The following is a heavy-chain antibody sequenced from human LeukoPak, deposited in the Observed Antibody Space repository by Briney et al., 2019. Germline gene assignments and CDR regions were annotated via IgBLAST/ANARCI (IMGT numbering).Heavy chain of an antibody. D-gene: IGHD3-3*01. Sequence: SETLSLTCTVSGGSISSGDYYWSWIRQPPGKGLEWIGYIYYSGSTYYNPSLKSRITISVDTSKNQFSLKLSSVTAADTAVYYCARSTGITIFGVVSDWGQGTLVTVSS. CDR3: ARSTGITIFGVVSD. CDR2: IYYSGST. V-gene: IGHV4-30-4*08. CDR1: GGSISSGDYY. J-gene: IGHJ4*02.